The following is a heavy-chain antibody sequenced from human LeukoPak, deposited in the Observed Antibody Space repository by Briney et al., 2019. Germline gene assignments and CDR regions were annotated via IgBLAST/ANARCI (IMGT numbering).Heavy chain of an antibody. CDR2: MYYSGSA. D-gene: IGHD2-2*01. Sequence: SSETLSLTCNVSSISISDGRYYWAWIRQRPGRGLEWIGYMYYSGSAKYNPSLKSRLTISLDTPENQFSLNLSSVTAADTAMYYCATPYCSSLSCLDVFNIWGQGRMVTVSS. CDR3: ATPYCSSLSCLDVFNI. J-gene: IGHJ3*02. V-gene: IGHV4-31*03. CDR1: SISISDGRYY.